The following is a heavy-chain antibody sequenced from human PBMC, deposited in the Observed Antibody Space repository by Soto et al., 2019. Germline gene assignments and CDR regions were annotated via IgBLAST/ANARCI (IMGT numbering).Heavy chain of an antibody. D-gene: IGHD2-8*01. V-gene: IGHV3-21*01. J-gene: IGHJ6*02. CDR1: GFTFSSYS. Sequence: EVQLVESGGGLVKPGGSLRLSCAASGFTFSSYSMNWVRQAPGKGLEWVSSITSSTSYIYYADSVKGRFTISRDNAKNSLYLQMNSLRAEDTAVYYCARLNGYYYGMDVWGQGTTVTVSS. CDR2: ITSSTSYI. CDR3: ARLNGYYYGMDV.